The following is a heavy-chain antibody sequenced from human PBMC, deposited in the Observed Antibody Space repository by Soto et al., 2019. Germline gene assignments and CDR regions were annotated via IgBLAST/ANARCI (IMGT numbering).Heavy chain of an antibody. Sequence: PGGSLRLSCAASGFTFSNAWMSWVRQAPGKGLEWVGRIKSKTDGGTTDYAAPVKGRFTISRDDSKNTLYLQMNSLKTEDTAVYYCTTVSIFGVVPPDPEICGQATMVTISS. CDR3: TTVSIFGVVPPDPEI. D-gene: IGHD3-3*01. V-gene: IGHV3-15*01. CDR2: IKSKTDGGTT. CDR1: GFTFSNAW. J-gene: IGHJ3*02.